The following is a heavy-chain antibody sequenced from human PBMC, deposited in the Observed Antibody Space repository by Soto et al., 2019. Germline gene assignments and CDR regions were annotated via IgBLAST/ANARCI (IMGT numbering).Heavy chain of an antibody. Sequence: GGSLRLSCAASGLTLSDHYIDWVRQAPGKGLEWVGRSRDKPQGYSTAYAASVKGRFTTSRDESHNSAFLQMNSLKTEDTAVYSCVRATYFSDSSGDTRCLDFRGKGTLVTVSS. CDR1: GLTLSDHY. D-gene: IGHD3-22*01. CDR3: VRATYFSDSSGDTRCLDF. V-gene: IGHV3-72*01. J-gene: IGHJ4*02. CDR2: SRDKPQGYST.